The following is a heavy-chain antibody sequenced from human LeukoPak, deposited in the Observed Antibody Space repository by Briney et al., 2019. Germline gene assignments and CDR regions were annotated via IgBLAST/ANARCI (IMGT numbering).Heavy chain of an antibody. D-gene: IGHD3-10*01. J-gene: IGHJ5*02. Sequence: GRSLRLSCTTSGFSFDDYAMHWVRQAPGKGLEWVSGISWSGGVIGYADSVKGRFTISRDNSKNTLYLQMNSLRAEDTAVYYCAKDKRMVRLGGWFDPWGQGTLVTVSS. CDR1: GFSFDDYA. V-gene: IGHV3-9*01. CDR2: ISWSGGVI. CDR3: AKDKRMVRLGGWFDP.